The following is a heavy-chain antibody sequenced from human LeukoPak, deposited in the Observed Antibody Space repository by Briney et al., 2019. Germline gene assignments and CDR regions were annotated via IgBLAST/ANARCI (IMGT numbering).Heavy chain of an antibody. J-gene: IGHJ4*02. CDR2: ISYDGSNK. V-gene: IGHV3-30*03. CDR1: GFTFSSYG. D-gene: IGHD3-22*01. Sequence: GGSLRLSCAASGFTFSSYGMHWVRQAPGKGLEWEAVISYDGSNKYYADSVKGRFTISRDNSKNTLYLQMNSLRAEDTAVYYCARSYDSSGYYTYYFDYWGQGTLVTVSS. CDR3: ARSYDSSGYYTYYFDY.